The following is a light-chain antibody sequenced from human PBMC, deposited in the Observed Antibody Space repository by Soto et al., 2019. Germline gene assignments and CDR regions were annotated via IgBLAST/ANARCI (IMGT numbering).Light chain of an antibody. CDR2: LGS. J-gene: IGKJ1*01. CDR3: MQALQTPKT. CDR1: QSLLHSDNYNY. V-gene: IGKV2-28*01. Sequence: DIVVTQFPLSLPVTLGESASISCRSSQSLLHSDNYNYLHWYLQKPGQSPQLLIYLGSHRASGVPDRFRGSGSGTDFTLEISEVEAEDVGVYYCMQALQTPKTFGQGTKVEIK.